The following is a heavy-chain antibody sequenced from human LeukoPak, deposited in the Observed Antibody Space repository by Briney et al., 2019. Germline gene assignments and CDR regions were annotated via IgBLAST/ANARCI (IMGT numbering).Heavy chain of an antibody. V-gene: IGHV3-74*01. J-gene: IGHJ6*02. CDR2: INSDGSST. D-gene: IGHD5-18*01. CDR1: GFTFGSYW. CDR3: AREDVDTAMATYYYGMDV. Sequence: SGGSLRLSCAASGFTFGSYWMHWVRQAPGKGLVWVSRINSDGSSTSYADSVKGRFTISRDNAKNTLYLQMNSLRAEDTAVYYCAREDVDTAMATYYYGMDVWGQGTTVTVSS.